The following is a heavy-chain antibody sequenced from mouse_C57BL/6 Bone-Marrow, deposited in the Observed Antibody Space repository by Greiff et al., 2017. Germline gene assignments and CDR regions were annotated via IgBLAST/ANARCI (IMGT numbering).Heavy chain of an antibody. CDR3: AREGGHHGGRY. CDR2: INPNNGGT. CDR1: GYTFTDYY. V-gene: IGHV1-26*01. J-gene: IGHJ2*01. Sequence: EVQLQQSGPELVKPGASVKISCKASGYTFTDYYMNWVKQSHGKSLEWIGDINPNNGGTSYNQKFKGKATLPVDKSSSTAYMELRSLTSEDSAVYYCAREGGHHGGRYWGQGTTLTVSS. D-gene: IGHD3-1*01.